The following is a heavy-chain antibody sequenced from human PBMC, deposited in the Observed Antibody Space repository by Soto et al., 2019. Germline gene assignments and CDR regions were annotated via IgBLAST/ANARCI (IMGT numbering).Heavy chain of an antibody. V-gene: IGHV2-5*02. CDR2: IYWDDDK. CDR1: GFSLSTSGVG. D-gene: IGHD3-9*01. Sequence: QITLKESGPTLVKPTQTLTLTCTFSGFSLSTSGVGVGWIRQPPGKALEWLALIYWDDDKRYSPSLKSRLTITKDTSKNQVVLTMTNVDPVDTATYYCAHRAYYDMLTGWGQFDYWGQGTLVTVSS. J-gene: IGHJ4*02. CDR3: AHRAYYDMLTGWGQFDY.